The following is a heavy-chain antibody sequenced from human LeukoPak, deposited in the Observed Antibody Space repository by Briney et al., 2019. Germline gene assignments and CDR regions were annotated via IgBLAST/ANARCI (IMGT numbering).Heavy chain of an antibody. CDR2: ISAYNGNT. CDR3: ARSARITSIDY. Sequence: ASVKVSCKASGYTFTSYAMNWVRQAPGQGLEWMGWISAYNGNTNYAQKLQGRVTMTTDTSTSTAYMELRSLRSDDTAVYYCARSARITSIDYRGQGTLVTVSS. J-gene: IGHJ4*02. CDR1: GYTFTSYA. V-gene: IGHV1-18*01. D-gene: IGHD3-10*01.